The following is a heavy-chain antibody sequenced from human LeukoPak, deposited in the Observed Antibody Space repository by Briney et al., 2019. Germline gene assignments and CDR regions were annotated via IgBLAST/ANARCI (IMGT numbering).Heavy chain of an antibody. J-gene: IGHJ4*02. CDR2: INQSGST. CDR1: GGSSSNYY. D-gene: IGHD5-18*01. V-gene: IGHV4-34*01. Sequence: SETLSLTCAVYGGSSSNYYWNWIRQSPGKGLERIGEINQSGSTKYNPSLKSRVTISGDTSKNQFSLRLNSVTAADTAVYFCARAYRAHQTFHSYHYFDYWGQGTLVTVSS. CDR3: ARAYRAHQTFHSYHYFDY.